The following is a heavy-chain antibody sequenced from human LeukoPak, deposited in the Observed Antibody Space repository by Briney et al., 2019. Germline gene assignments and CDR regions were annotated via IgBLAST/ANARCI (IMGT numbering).Heavy chain of an antibody. CDR3: ARDRYLLTGYPSWFDP. J-gene: IGHJ5*02. V-gene: IGHV6-1*01. D-gene: IGHD3-9*01. CDR2: TYYRSKWYN. CDR1: GDSVSSNSAA. Sequence: SQTLSLTCAISGDSVSSNSAAWNWIRQSPSRGLEWLGRTYYRSKWYNDYAVSVKSRITINPDTSKNQFSLQLNSVTPEDTAVYYCARDRYLLTGYPSWFDPWGQGTLVTVSS.